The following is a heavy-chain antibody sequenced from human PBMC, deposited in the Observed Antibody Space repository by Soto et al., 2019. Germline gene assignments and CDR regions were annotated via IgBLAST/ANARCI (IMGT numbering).Heavy chain of an antibody. J-gene: IGHJ4*02. CDR3: ARDHRLAAMVILFDY. CDR1: GGTFSSYA. D-gene: IGHD5-18*01. Sequence: ASVKVSCKASGGTFSSYAISWVRQAPGQGLEWMGGIIPIFGTANYAQKFQGRVTITADESTSTAYMELSSLRSEDTAVYYCARDHRLAAMVILFDYWGQGTLVTVSS. V-gene: IGHV1-69*13. CDR2: IIPIFGTA.